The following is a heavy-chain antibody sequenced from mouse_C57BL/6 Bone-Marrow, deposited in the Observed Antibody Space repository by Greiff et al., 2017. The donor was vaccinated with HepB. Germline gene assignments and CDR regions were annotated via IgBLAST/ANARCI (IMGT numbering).Heavy chain of an antibody. Sequence: EVQLQQSGPELVKPGASVKISCKASGYTFTDYYMNWVKQSHGKSLEWIGDINPNNGGTSYNQKFKDKATLTVDKSSRTAYMELRSLTSEDSAVYYCERSGHRVIRYYGFYWGQGTTLTVSS. CDR2: INPNNGGT. D-gene: IGHD1-1*01. J-gene: IGHJ2*01. V-gene: IGHV1-26*01. CDR1: GYTFTDYY. CDR3: ERSGHRVIRYYGFY.